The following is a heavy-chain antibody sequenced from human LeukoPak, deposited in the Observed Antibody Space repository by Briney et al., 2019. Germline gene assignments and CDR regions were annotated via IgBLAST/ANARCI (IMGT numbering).Heavy chain of an antibody. J-gene: IGHJ4*02. D-gene: IGHD3-22*01. Sequence: PGGTLRLSCAASGFTFSSHGMSWVRQAPGKGLEWVSGIVGGAGGTYYADSVKGRFTISRDNSKNTLYLQMNSLRAEDTAVYYCARCSGTSYDSSGYLDYWGQGTLVTVSS. CDR2: IVGGAGGT. V-gene: IGHV3-23*01. CDR3: ARCSGTSYDSSGYLDY. CDR1: GFTFSSHG.